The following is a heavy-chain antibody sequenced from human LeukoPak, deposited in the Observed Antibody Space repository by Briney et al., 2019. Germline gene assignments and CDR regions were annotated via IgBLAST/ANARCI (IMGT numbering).Heavy chain of an antibody. J-gene: IGHJ4*02. V-gene: IGHV3-21*01. CDR2: ISSSSSYI. Sequence: PGGSLRLSCAASGFTFSSYSMTWVRQAPGKGLEWVSSISSSSSYIYYADSVKGRFTISRDNAKNSLYLQMNSLRAEDTAVYYCARDRLLYSYGREIDYWDQGTLVTVSS. D-gene: IGHD5-18*01. CDR1: GFTFSSYS. CDR3: ARDRLLYSYGREIDY.